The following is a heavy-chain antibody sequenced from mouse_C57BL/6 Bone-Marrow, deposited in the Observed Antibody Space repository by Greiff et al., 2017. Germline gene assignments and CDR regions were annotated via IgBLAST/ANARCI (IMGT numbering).Heavy chain of an antibody. Sequence: EVKLVESGGGLVQPGGSLKLSCAASGFTLSDYYMYWVRQTPEKRLEWVAYISNGGGSTYYPDTVKGRFTISRDNAKNTLYLQMSRLKSEDTAMYYCARWWLLPYYAMDYWGQGTSVTVSS. D-gene: IGHD2-3*01. V-gene: IGHV5-12*01. J-gene: IGHJ4*01. CDR3: ARWWLLPYYAMDY. CDR2: ISNGGGST. CDR1: GFTLSDYY.